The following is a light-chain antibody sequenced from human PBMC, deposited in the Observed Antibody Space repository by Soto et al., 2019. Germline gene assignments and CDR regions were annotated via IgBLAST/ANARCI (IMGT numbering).Light chain of an antibody. CDR2: DAS. V-gene: IGKV3-15*01. CDR1: QSVNSK. Sequence: EIVMTQSPATLSVSPGERATLSCRASQSVNSKLAWYQQKPGQAPRLLIHDASTRATGIPVRFSGSGSETEFTLTISSLQSEDFAVYYCQQYNNWPLGFGGGTKVEIK. CDR3: QQYNNWPLG. J-gene: IGKJ4*01.